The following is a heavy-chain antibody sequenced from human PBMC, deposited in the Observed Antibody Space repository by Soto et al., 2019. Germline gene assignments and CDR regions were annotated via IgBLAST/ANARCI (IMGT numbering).Heavy chain of an antibody. V-gene: IGHV1-69*12. CDR2: IIPIFGTA. Sequence: QVQLVQSGAEVKKPASSVKVSCKASGGTFSSYAISWVRQAPGQGLEWMGGIIPIFGTADYAQKFQGRVTTTADESTSTAYMELSSLRSEDTAVYYCATHWTGVPRYYYGMDVWGQGTTVTVSS. CDR1: GGTFSSYA. D-gene: IGHD2-8*02. CDR3: ATHWTGVPRYYYGMDV. J-gene: IGHJ6*02.